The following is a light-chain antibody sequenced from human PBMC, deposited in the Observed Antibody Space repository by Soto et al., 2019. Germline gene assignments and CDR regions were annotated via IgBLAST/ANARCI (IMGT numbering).Light chain of an antibody. CDR3: YSYAGRNIWV. J-gene: IGLJ3*02. Sequence: QSALAQPPSASGSPGQSVTISCTGSGSDIGAYNFVSWYQQHPGKAPKLMIFGVTERPSGVPDRFSGSMSGNTASLTVSGLQADDEAGYYCYSYAGRNIWVFGGGTKLTVL. V-gene: IGLV2-8*01. CDR2: GVT. CDR1: GSDIGAYNF.